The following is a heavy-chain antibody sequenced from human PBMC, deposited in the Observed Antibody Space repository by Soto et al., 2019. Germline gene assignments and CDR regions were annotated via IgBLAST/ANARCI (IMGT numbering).Heavy chain of an antibody. D-gene: IGHD2-2*01. CDR1: GFTFSSYG. Sequence: SLRLSCAASGFTFSSYGMHWVRQAPGKGLEWVAVISYDGSNKYYADSVKGRFTISRDNSKNTLYLQMNSLRAEDTAVYYCAKDPFDRTYCSSTSCFDYYFDYWGQGTLVTVSS. J-gene: IGHJ4*02. V-gene: IGHV3-30*18. CDR2: ISYDGSNK. CDR3: AKDPFDRTYCSSTSCFDYYFDY.